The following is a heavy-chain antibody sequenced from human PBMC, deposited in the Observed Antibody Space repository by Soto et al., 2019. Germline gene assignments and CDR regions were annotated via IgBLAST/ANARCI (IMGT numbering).Heavy chain of an antibody. Sequence: EVQLVESGGGLVQPGRSLRLSCAASGFTFDDYAMHWVRQAPGKGLEWVSGISWNSGSIGYADSVKGRFTISRDNAKNSLYLQMNSLRAVDTALYYCAKSRAVAAGYFQHWGQGTLVTVSS. CDR2: ISWNSGSI. J-gene: IGHJ1*01. D-gene: IGHD6-19*01. CDR3: AKSRAVAAGYFQH. V-gene: IGHV3-9*01. CDR1: GFTFDDYA.